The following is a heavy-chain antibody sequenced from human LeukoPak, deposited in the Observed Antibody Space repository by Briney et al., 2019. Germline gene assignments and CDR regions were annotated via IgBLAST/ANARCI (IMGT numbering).Heavy chain of an antibody. CDR1: GFTLSSYW. CDR3: ARKNGLDY. Sequence: GGSLRLSCAASGFTLSSYWMSWVRQAPGKGLEWVANIKQDGSEKYYVDSVKGRFTISRDNAKNSLYLQMNSLRAEDTAVYYCARKNGLDYWGQGTLVTVSS. V-gene: IGHV3-7*01. J-gene: IGHJ4*02. CDR2: IKQDGSEK.